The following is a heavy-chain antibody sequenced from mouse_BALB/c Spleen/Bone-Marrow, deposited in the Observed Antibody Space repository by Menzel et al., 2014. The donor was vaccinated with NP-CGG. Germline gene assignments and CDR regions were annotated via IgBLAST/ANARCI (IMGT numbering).Heavy chain of an antibody. V-gene: IGHV7-3*02. J-gene: IGHJ2*01. CDR2: IRNEATGYTT. D-gene: IGHD3-3*01. CDR1: GITFTDYY. Sequence: EVKLVESGGGLVQPGGSLRLSCATSGITFTDYYMNWLRQPPGMALEWLGFIRNEATGYTTAYTASVKGRFTSARDNSQRLLYLQMNSRRPEDSAPGFCVRDRGAVFCYYWGQGTTGTGSS. CDR3: VRDRGAVFCYY.